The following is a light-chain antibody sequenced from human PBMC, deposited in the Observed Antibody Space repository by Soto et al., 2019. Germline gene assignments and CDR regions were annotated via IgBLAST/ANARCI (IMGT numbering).Light chain of an antibody. CDR2: AAS. V-gene: IGKV1-27*01. CDR3: QKYNSAPLT. J-gene: IGKJ3*01. Sequence: DIQMTQSPSSLSASVGDRVTITCRASQGISNYLAWYQQKPGKVPKLLIYAASTLQSGVPSRFSGSGYGTDFTLTISSLQHEDVATYYCQKYNSAPLTFGPGTKVDIK. CDR1: QGISNY.